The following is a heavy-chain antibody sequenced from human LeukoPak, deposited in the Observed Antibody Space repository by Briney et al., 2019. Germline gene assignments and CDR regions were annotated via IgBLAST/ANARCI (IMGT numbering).Heavy chain of an antibody. Sequence: GGSLRLSCAASGFTFSSYSMYWVRQAPGEGLVWVSRINGDGSIITYADSVKGRFTISRDNAKNTLYLQMNSLRAEDTAVYYCARDRRTTDDYWGQGTLVTVSS. V-gene: IGHV3-74*01. CDR1: GFTFSSYS. D-gene: IGHD4-17*01. J-gene: IGHJ4*02. CDR2: INGDGSII. CDR3: ARDRRTTDDY.